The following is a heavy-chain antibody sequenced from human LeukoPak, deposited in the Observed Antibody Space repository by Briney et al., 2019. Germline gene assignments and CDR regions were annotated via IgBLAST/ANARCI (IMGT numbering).Heavy chain of an antibody. Sequence: SETLSLACAVYGGSFSGYYWSWIRQPPGKGLEWIGEINHSGSTNYNPSLKSRVTISVDTSKNQFSLKLSSVTAADTAVYYCARGDYSNMDVWGKGTTVTVSS. D-gene: IGHD4-11*01. J-gene: IGHJ6*03. V-gene: IGHV4-34*01. CDR1: GGSFSGYY. CDR3: ARGDYSNMDV. CDR2: INHSGST.